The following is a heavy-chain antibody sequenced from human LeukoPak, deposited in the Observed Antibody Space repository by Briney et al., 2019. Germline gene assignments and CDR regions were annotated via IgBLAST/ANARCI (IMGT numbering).Heavy chain of an antibody. J-gene: IGHJ4*02. CDR3: AREGSYGDYAGGFDY. D-gene: IGHD4-17*01. CDR2: TYTSGST. Sequence: PSETLSLTCTVSGGSISSYYWSWIRQPAGKGLEWIGRTYTSGSTNYNPSLKSRVTMSVDTSKNQFSLKLSSVTAADTAVYYCAREGSYGDYAGGFDYWGQGTLVTVSS. CDR1: GGSISSYY. V-gene: IGHV4-4*07.